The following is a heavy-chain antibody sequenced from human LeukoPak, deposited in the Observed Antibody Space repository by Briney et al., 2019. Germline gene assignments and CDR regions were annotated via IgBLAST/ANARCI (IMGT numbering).Heavy chain of an antibody. CDR1: VYTFTSYT. D-gene: IGHD6-13*01. CDR3: ARGIAAAGPWYFFDY. Sequence: ASVKVSCKASVYTFTSYTIHWVRQDPGQRLEWMGWINADNGNTKSSQEFQGRVTITRDTSASTAYMELSSLRSEDMAVYYCARGIAAAGPWYFFDYWGQGTLVTVSS. J-gene: IGHJ4*02. CDR2: INADNGNT. V-gene: IGHV1-3*03.